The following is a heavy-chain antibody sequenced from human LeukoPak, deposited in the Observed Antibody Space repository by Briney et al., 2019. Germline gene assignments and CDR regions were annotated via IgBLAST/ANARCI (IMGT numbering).Heavy chain of an antibody. Sequence: SETLSLTCAVSGYSIGSGYYWGCIRQPPGKGLEWIGSVYHSGGTYYNPSLKSRVTISVDTSKNQFSLKLSSVTAADTAVYYCASRSGSYYGPFDYWGQGTLVTVSS. V-gene: IGHV4-38-2*01. CDR1: GYSIGSGYY. CDR3: ASRSGSYYGPFDY. CDR2: VYHSGGT. D-gene: IGHD1-26*01. J-gene: IGHJ4*02.